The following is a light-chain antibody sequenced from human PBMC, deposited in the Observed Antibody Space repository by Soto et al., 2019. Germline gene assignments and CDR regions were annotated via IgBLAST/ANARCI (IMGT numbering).Light chain of an antibody. Sequence: GERARLSCSASQNINGYLAWYQHKPGQAPRLLIDDASNRATGIPARFSGSGSGTDFTLTISSLEPEDFAVYYCQQRSNWPPWTFGQGTKV. CDR3: QQRSNWPPWT. CDR1: QNINGY. CDR2: DAS. J-gene: IGKJ1*01. V-gene: IGKV3-11*01.